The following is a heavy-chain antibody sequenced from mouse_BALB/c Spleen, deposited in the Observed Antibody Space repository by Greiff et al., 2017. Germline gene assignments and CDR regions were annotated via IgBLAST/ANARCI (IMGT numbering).Heavy chain of an antibody. V-gene: IGHV14-1*02. D-gene: IGHD2-1*01. CDR3: ARRFYYGNSSFAY. J-gene: IGHJ3*01. Sequence: EVKLQESGAELVRPGALVKLSCKASGFNIKDYYMHWVKQRPEQGLEWIGWIDPENGNTIYDPKFQGKASITADTSSNTAYLQLSSLTSEDTAVYYCARRFYYGNSSFAYWGQGTLVTVSA. CDR2: IDPENGNT. CDR1: GFNIKDYY.